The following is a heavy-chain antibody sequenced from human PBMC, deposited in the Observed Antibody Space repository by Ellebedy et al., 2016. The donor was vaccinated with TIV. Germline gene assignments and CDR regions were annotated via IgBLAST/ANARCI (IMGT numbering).Heavy chain of an antibody. J-gene: IGHJ6*02. CDR3: ARGGHGGFAGWDRMDV. V-gene: IGHV1-3*01. Sequence: AALVKVSCKASGYTFTSYAMHWVRQAPGQRLEWMGWINAGNGNTKHSQKFQGRVTLTRDTSASTAYMELSSLRSEDTAVYYCARGGHGGFAGWDRMDVWGQGTTVTVSS. CDR2: INAGNGNT. CDR1: GYTFTSYA. D-gene: IGHD5-12*01.